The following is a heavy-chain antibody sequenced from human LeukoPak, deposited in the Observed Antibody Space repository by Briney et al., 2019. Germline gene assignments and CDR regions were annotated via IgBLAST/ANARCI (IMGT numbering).Heavy chain of an antibody. V-gene: IGHV3-74*03. Sequence: GGSLRLSCAASGFTFSKYWMQWVRQAPGKGLEWVSRIKSDGTGTTYADSVKGRFTISRDNAKNSLYLQMNSLRDEDTAVYYCAREGSSGWLDFDYWGQGTLVTVSS. CDR2: IKSDGTGT. CDR1: GFTFSKYW. D-gene: IGHD6-19*01. CDR3: AREGSSGWLDFDY. J-gene: IGHJ4*02.